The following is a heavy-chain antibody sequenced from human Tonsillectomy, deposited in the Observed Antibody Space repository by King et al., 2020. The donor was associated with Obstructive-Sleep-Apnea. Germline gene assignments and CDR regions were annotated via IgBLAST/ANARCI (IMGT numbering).Heavy chain of an antibody. J-gene: IGHJ4*02. Sequence: VQLQQWGAGLLKASETLSLTCAVYGGSFSGYYWSWIRQPPGKGLDWIGEINHSGSTNYKPSLKSRVTISVDTSKNQFSLKLSSVTAADTAVYYCAREENCGGDCYPNYFDYWGQGTLVTVSS. CDR2: INHSGST. D-gene: IGHD2-21*02. CDR3: AREENCGGDCYPNYFDY. CDR1: GGSFSGYY. V-gene: IGHV4-34*01.